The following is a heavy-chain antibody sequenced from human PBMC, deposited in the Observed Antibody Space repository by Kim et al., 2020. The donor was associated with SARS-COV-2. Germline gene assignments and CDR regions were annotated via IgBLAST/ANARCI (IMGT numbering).Heavy chain of an antibody. J-gene: IGHJ6*02. CDR1: GFTFSSYA. CDR2: ISGSGGST. V-gene: IGHV3-23*01. Sequence: GGSLRLSCAASGFTFSSYAMSWVRQAPGKGLEWVSAISGSGGSTYYADSVKGRFTISRDNSKNTLYLQMNSLRAEDTAVYYCAKDLSVTVVTLYYYYGMDVWGQGTTVTVSS. D-gene: IGHD2-15*01. CDR3: AKDLSVTVVTLYYYYGMDV.